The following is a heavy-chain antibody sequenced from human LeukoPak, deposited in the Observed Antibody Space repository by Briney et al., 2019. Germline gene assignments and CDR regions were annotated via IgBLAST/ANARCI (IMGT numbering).Heavy chain of an antibody. CDR2: IYHSGST. J-gene: IGHJ2*01. V-gene: IGHV4-38-2*01. CDR3: AYCSSTSCYIDWYFDL. D-gene: IGHD2-2*02. Sequence: SETLSLTCAVSGYSISSGYYWGWIRQPPGKGLEWIGSIYHSGSTSYHPSLKSRLTISVDTSKNQFSLKLSSVTAADTAVYYCAYCSSTSCYIDWYFDLWGRGTLVTVSS. CDR1: GYSISSGYY.